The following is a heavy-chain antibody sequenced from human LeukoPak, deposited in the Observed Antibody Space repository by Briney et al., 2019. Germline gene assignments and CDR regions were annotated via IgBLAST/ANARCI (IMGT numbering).Heavy chain of an antibody. V-gene: IGHV3-21*01. Sequence: GGSLRPSCAASGFTFSNYSMNWVRQAPGKGLEWVSSISTSSTYILYADSVKGRFTISRDNAKNSLYLQMNSLRAEDTAVYYCARSPTRSAFDYWGQGTLVTVSS. CDR1: GFTFSNYS. J-gene: IGHJ4*02. CDR2: ISTSSTYI. CDR3: ARSPTRSAFDY. D-gene: IGHD2-2*01.